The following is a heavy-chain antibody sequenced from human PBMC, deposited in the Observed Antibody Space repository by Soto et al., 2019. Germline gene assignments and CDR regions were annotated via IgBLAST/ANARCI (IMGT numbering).Heavy chain of an antibody. Sequence: VASVKVSCKASGGTFSSYAISWVRQAPGQGLEWMGGIIPIFGTANYAQKFQGRVTITADESTSTAYMELSSLRSEDTAVYYCARVLRFLEWSWETYGMDVWGQGTTVTVSS. CDR1: GGTFSSYA. D-gene: IGHD3-3*01. J-gene: IGHJ6*02. V-gene: IGHV1-69*13. CDR2: IIPIFGTA. CDR3: ARVLRFLEWSWETYGMDV.